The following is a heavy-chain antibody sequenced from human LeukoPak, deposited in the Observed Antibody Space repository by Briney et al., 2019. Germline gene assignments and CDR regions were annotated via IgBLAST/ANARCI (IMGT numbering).Heavy chain of an antibody. CDR3: ARDPSDIVVVACLDY. V-gene: IGHV3-66*01. D-gene: IGHD2-15*01. Sequence: PGGSLRLSCAASGFTVSSNYMSWVRQAPGKGLEWVSVIYSGGSTYYADSVKGRFTISRDISKNTLYLQMNSLRAEDTAVYYCARDPSDIVVVACLDYWGQGTLVTVSS. CDR2: IYSGGST. J-gene: IGHJ4*02. CDR1: GFTVSSNY.